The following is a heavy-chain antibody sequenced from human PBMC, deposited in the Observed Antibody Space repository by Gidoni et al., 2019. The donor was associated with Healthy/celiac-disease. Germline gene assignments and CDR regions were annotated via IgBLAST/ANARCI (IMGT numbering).Heavy chain of an antibody. Sequence: QVQLVESGGGVVQPGRSLRLSCAASGFTFSSYGMHWVRQAPGKGLEWVAVIWYDGSNKYYADSVKGRFTISRDNSKNTLYLQMNSLRAEDTAVYYCARDALRFLEWLYAFDIWGQGTMVTVSS. CDR2: IWYDGSNK. D-gene: IGHD3-3*01. CDR3: ARDALRFLEWLYAFDI. J-gene: IGHJ3*02. CDR1: GFTFSSYG. V-gene: IGHV3-33*01.